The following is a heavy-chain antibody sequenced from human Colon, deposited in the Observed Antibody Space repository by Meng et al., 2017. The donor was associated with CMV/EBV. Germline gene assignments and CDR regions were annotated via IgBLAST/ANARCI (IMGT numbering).Heavy chain of an antibody. D-gene: IGHD3-3*01. Sequence: SSSYYWGWIRQPPGKGLEWIGSINYTGSAYYNPSLKSRVTISVDRSKNQVSLNMGSVTAADTAVYYCARHYRGDDSWSGFYTGIDYWGQGTLVTVSS. CDR1: SSSYY. J-gene: IGHJ4*02. V-gene: IGHV4-39*01. CDR3: ARHYRGDDSWSGFYTGIDY. CDR2: INYTGSA.